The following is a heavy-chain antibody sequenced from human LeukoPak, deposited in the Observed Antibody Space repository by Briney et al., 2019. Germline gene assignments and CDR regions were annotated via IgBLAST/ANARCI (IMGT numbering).Heavy chain of an antibody. CDR3: ARQYDGSSSYYHNWFDP. J-gene: IGHJ5*02. V-gene: IGHV5-51*01. CDR1: GYTFTDYW. CDR2: IYPDDSDT. D-gene: IGHD3-22*01. Sequence: GESLKISCKGSGYTFTDYWIGWVRQVPGKGLEWMGIIYPDDSDTRYSPSFQGQVTISVDKSISTAYLQWSSLQASDTAIYYCARQYDGSSSYYHNWFDPGGQGTLVTVSS.